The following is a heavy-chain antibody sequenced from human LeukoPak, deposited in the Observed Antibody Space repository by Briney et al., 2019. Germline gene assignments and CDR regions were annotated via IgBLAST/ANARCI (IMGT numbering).Heavy chain of an antibody. J-gene: IGHJ4*02. CDR3: ARQSYYYDSSGYSLGY. V-gene: IGHV3-23*01. Sequence: GSLRLSCAASGFTFSSYGMSWVRQAPGKGLEWVSAISGSGGSTYYADSVKGRFTISRDNSKNTLYLQMNSLRAEDTAVYYCARQSYYYDSSGYSLGYWGQGTLVTVSS. D-gene: IGHD3-22*01. CDR1: GFTFSSYG. CDR2: ISGSGGST.